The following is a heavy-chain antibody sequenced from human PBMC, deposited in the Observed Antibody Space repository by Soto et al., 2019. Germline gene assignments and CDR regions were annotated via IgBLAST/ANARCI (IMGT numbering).Heavy chain of an antibody. D-gene: IGHD3-22*01. Sequence: QLQLQESGSGLVKPSQTLSLTCAVSGVSISSGTYSWSWIRQPPGKGLEWIGYIYHSGRTYYNPSLKSRVTISVDRSKNHFSLKLSSVTAADTAVYYCARAKQNASSGYYGDAFDIWGLGTMVTVSS. CDR2: IYHSGRT. V-gene: IGHV4-30-2*01. CDR1: GVSISSGTYS. CDR3: ARAKQNASSGYYGDAFDI. J-gene: IGHJ3*02.